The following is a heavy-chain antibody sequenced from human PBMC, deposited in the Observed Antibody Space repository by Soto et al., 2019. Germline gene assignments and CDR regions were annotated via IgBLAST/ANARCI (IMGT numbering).Heavy chain of an antibody. Sequence: QVQLVESGGGVVQPGRSLRLSCAASGFNFSSYVMQWVRQAPGKGLEWVAVIWYDGGNKNYADSVKGRFTISRDNSKNTLYLQMNSLRAEDTAVYYCARDGQWLPRDGLRSSYYFDYWGQGTLVTVSS. CDR1: GFNFSSYV. CDR2: IWYDGGNK. D-gene: IGHD6-19*01. CDR3: ARDGQWLPRDGLRSSYYFDY. J-gene: IGHJ4*02. V-gene: IGHV3-33*01.